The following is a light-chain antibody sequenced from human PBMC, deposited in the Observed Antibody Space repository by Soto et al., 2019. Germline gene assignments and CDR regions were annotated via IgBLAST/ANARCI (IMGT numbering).Light chain of an antibody. V-gene: IGKV3-15*01. J-gene: IGKJ1*01. CDR3: QQYGSSTWT. CDR2: DVS. Sequence: EIVMTQSPATLSVSPGERATLSCRASQSVSSNLAWYQQKPGQAPRLLIYDVSTRATGIPARFSGSGSGTEFTLTISGLQSEDFAVYYCQQYGSSTWTFGQGTKVDIK. CDR1: QSVSSN.